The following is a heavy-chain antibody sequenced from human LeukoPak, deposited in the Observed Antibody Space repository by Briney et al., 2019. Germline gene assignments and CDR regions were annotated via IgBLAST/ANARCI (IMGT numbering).Heavy chain of an antibody. D-gene: IGHD6-13*01. J-gene: IGHJ6*03. CDR3: ARDEAPVAAAGILAGNYYYYYMDV. Sequence: GGSLRLSCAASGFTFSSYSMNWVRQAPGKGLEWVSSISSSSSYIYYADSVKGRFTISRDNAKNSLYLQMNSLRAEDTAVYYCARDEAPVAAAGILAGNYYYYYMDVRGKGTTVTISS. V-gene: IGHV3-21*01. CDR1: GFTFSSYS. CDR2: ISSSSSYI.